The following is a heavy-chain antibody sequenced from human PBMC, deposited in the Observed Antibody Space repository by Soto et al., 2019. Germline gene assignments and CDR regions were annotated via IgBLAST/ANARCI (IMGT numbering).Heavy chain of an antibody. CDR2: IIPIFGTA. V-gene: IGHV1-69*13. CDR3: AINERRDASNFDY. J-gene: IGHJ4*02. D-gene: IGHD1-1*01. CDR1: GGIFTRYD. Sequence: SVKVSCKASGGIFTRYDIRWVRQAPGQGLEWMGAIIPIFGTANYAQKFQGRVTVTADASTSTAYMELSSLRSEDTAIYYCAINERRDASNFDYWGQGTLVTVSS.